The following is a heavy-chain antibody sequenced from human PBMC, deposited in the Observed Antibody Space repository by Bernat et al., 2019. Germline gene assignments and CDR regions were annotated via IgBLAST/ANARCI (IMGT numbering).Heavy chain of an antibody. V-gene: IGHV3-7*01. CDR2: IKDDGSEK. J-gene: IGHJ3*02. CDR1: GFTLSTHW. Sequence: EVQLVESGGGLVQPGGSLRLSCVTSGFTLSTHWMRWVRQAPGKGLEWVANIKDDGSEKFYVDSVKGRFTISRDNAKNSLYLQMNSLRAEDTAVYYCARDTLIWGQGTMVTVSS. CDR3: ARDTLI.